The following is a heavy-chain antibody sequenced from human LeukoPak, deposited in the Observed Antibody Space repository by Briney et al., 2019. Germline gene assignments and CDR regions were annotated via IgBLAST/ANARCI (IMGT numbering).Heavy chain of an antibody. CDR1: GFTFNSQE. D-gene: IGHD5-18*01. J-gene: IGHJ4*02. CDR2: ISGSATTI. Sequence: GGSLRLSCVASGFTFNSQEMNWVRRTPGKGLECVSCISGSATTIHYADSVKGRFTISRDNAKNSLYLQMDSLRAEDTAVYYCARGYSYGSHFDLWGQGTPVTVSS. CDR3: ARGYSYGSHFDL. V-gene: IGHV3-48*03.